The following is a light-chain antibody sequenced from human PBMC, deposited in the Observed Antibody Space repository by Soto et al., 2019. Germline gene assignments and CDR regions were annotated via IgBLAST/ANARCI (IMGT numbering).Light chain of an antibody. CDR1: SSNIGTNT. J-gene: IGLJ3*02. CDR2: SNN. Sequence: QSVLTQPPSASGIPGQRVTISCSGSSSNIGTNTVDWYQQLPGTAPKLLVNSNNQRPSGVPDRFSGSKSGTSASLAISGLQSGDEAYYYCAARDDSLNGWVFGGGTKLTVL. CDR3: AARDDSLNGWV. V-gene: IGLV1-44*01.